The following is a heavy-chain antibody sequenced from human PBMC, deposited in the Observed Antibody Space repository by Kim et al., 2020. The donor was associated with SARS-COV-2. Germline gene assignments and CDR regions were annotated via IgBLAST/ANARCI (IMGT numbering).Heavy chain of an antibody. J-gene: IGHJ3*02. V-gene: IGHV1-69*13. D-gene: IGHD3-10*01. CDR1: GGTFSSYA. CDR3: ARQVRGVISRVGAFDI. CDR2: IIPIFGTA. Sequence: SVKVSCKASGGTFSSYAISWVRQAPGQGLEWMGGIIPIFGTANYAQKFQGRVTITADESTSTAYMELSSLRSEDTAVYYCARQVRGVISRVGAFDIWGQGTMVTVSS.